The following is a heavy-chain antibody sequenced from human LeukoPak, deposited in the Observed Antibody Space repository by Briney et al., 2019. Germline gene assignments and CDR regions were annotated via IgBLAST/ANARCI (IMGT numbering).Heavy chain of an antibody. CDR3: ARDWPTVIADY. J-gene: IGHJ4*02. Sequence: ASVKVSCKASGYTFTSYGISWVRRAPGQGLEWMGWISANNGDTNYAQRMQGRLTMTTDTSTSTAYMELRSLSSDDTAIYYCARDWPTVIADYWGQGTLVTVSS. CDR2: ISANNGDT. D-gene: IGHD4-11*01. CDR1: GYTFTSYG. V-gene: IGHV1-18*01.